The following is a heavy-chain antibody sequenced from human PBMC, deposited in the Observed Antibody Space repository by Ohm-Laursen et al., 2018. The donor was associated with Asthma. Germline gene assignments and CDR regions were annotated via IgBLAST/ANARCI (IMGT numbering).Heavy chain of an antibody. CDR1: GGTISSGGHY. CDR3: ARGVDYGGNHLDS. CDR2: IYDSGMT. Sequence: TLSLTCTVSGGTISSGGHYWNWIRQEPGKGLEWIGNIYDSGMTYYKASLKSRITISVDSSKNLLSLKLTPVTAADTAVYYCARGVDYGGNHLDSWGQGTLVTVSA. D-gene: IGHD4-23*01. V-gene: IGHV4-31*03. J-gene: IGHJ4*02.